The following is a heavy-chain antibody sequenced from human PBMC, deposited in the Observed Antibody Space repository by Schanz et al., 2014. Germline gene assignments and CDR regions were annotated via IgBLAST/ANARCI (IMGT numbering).Heavy chain of an antibody. V-gene: IGHV1-18*01. CDR3: ARGGFFDSTSFDS. CDR1: GYTFNNHG. Sequence: QVQLVQSGAEVKKPGASATVSCKASGYTFNNHGIRWVRQAPGQGLEWMGWISVYHGHTNYAEKVHGRVTMTRNTSITTAYLELSSLRSGDTAVYYCARGGFFDSTSFDSWGQGTLVTVSS. CDR2: ISVYHGHT. D-gene: IGHD2-2*01. J-gene: IGHJ4*02.